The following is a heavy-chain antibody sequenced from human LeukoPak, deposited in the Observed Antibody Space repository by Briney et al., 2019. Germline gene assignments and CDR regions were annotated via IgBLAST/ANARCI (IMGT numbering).Heavy chain of an antibody. CDR1: GFTFNSHW. CDR3: ARDALATRRDFDY. V-gene: IGHV3-74*01. Sequence: PGRSLRLSCAASGFTFNSHWMHWVRQAPGKGLVWVSRINTDGSRTTYADSVKGRFTISRDNAKHTLYLQMNSLRAEDTAVYYCARDALATRRDFDYWGQGTLVTVSS. CDR2: INTDGSRT. J-gene: IGHJ4*02.